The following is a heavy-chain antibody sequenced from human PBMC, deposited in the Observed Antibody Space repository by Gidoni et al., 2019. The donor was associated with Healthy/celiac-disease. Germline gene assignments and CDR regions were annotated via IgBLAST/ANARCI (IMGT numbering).Heavy chain of an antibody. CDR1: GYTFTGYY. J-gene: IGHJ6*02. Sequence: QVQLVQSGAEVKTPGASVKVSCKASGYTFTGYYMHWVRQAPGQGLEWMGWINPNSGGTNYAQKFQGRVTMTRDTSSSTAYMELSRLRSDDTAVYYCATRNNWNYYYGMDVWGQGTTVTVSS. V-gene: IGHV1-2*02. D-gene: IGHD1-20*01. CDR3: ATRNNWNYYYGMDV. CDR2: INPNSGGT.